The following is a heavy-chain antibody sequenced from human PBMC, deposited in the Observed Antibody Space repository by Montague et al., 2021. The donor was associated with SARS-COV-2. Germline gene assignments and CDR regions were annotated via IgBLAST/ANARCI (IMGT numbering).Heavy chain of an antibody. D-gene: IGHD6-19*01. Sequence: SLRLSCAASGFTFSSYGMHWVRQAPGKGLEWVADISYDGSNKYYADSVKGRFTISRDNSKNTLYLQMNSLRAEDTAVYYCASEMIAVAGTAPFDYWGQGTLVTVSS. J-gene: IGHJ4*02. CDR3: ASEMIAVAGTAPFDY. V-gene: IGHV3-30*19. CDR2: ISYDGSNK. CDR1: GFTFSSYG.